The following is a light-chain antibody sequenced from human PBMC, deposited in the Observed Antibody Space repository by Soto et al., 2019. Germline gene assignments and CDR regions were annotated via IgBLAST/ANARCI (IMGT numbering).Light chain of an antibody. CDR2: GAS. J-gene: IGKJ2*01. V-gene: IGKV3-20*01. Sequence: EIVLTQSPGTLPLSPGERATLSCRASQSVSSNYLVWYQQKPGQAPRPLIYGASSRATGIPDRFSGSGSGPDFTLTISRLEPEDFALYYCQQYANSPFTFGQGTKLEIK. CDR3: QQYANSPFT. CDR1: QSVSSNY.